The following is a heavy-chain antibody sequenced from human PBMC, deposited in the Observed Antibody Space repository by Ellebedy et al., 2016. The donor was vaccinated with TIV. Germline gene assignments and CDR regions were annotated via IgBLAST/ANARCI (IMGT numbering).Heavy chain of an antibody. J-gene: IGHJ4*02. CDR1: GDSVTSISYY. CDR2: VYYTGRT. D-gene: IGHD3-10*01. Sequence: MPSETLSLTCLVSGDSVTSISYYWNWLRQPPGKPLEWIGSVYYTGRTSYPPSLESRVTMSIDVSQNQVSLKVTSVTATDRAVYYCATSRLRFGELLFDDWGQGTQVTVS. V-gene: IGHV4-39*01. CDR3: ATSRLRFGELLFDD.